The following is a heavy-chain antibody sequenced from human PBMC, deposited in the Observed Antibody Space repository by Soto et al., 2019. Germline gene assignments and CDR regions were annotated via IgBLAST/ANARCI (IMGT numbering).Heavy chain of an antibody. V-gene: IGHV1-69*13. CDR1: GDTFSSYA. CDR3: ARDGSGYRSRASPMDV. CDR2: IIPIFGTA. D-gene: IGHD3-22*01. Sequence: SVKVSCMASGDTFSSYAISGVRQAPGQGLGWMGGIIPIFGTANYAQKFQGRVTITADESTSTAYMELSSLRSEDTAVYYCARDGSGYRSRASPMDVWGQGTTVTVSS. J-gene: IGHJ6*02.